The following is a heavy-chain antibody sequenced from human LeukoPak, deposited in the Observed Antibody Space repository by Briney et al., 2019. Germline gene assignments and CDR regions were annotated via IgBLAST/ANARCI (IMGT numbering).Heavy chain of an antibody. D-gene: IGHD3-10*01. CDR1: GFTFSSYG. CDR2: IRYDGNNK. CDR3: AKGTFGEMLYFDY. J-gene: IGHJ4*02. Sequence: GRSLRLSRAASGFTFSSYGIHWVSQAPGKGLEWVAFIRYDGNNKYYADSVRCRFTNSRDNTKNTLYLQMNRLRAEDTAVYYCAKGTFGEMLYFDYWGQGTLVTVSS. V-gene: IGHV3-30*02.